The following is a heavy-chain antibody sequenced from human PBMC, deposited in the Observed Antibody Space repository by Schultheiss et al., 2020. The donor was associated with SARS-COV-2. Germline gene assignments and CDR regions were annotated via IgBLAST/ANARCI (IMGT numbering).Heavy chain of an antibody. CDR3: ARGRFLEWFLDY. CDR2: ISGSGGST. Sequence: GGSLRLSCAASGFTFSSYAMSWVRQAPGKGLEWVSAISGSGGSTYYADSVKGRFTISRDNSKNTLYLQMNSLRVEDTAVYYCARGRFLEWFLDYWGQGTLVTVSS. J-gene: IGHJ4*02. CDR1: GFTFSSYA. V-gene: IGHV3-23*01. D-gene: IGHD3-3*01.